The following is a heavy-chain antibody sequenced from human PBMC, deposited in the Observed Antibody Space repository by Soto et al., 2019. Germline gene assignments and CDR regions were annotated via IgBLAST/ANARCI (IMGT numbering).Heavy chain of an antibody. J-gene: IGHJ4*02. Sequence: ASVKVSFKASGYTFTRYYMHWVRQAPGQGPEWMGIINPSGGSTSYAQKFQGRVTMTRDTSTSTVYMELSSLRSEDTAVYYCAREVVVVPAAIYPTKFAYYFDYWGQGTLVTVSS. V-gene: IGHV1-46*03. CDR2: INPSGGST. CDR3: AREVVVVPAAIYPTKFAYYFDY. D-gene: IGHD2-2*01. CDR1: GYTFTRYY.